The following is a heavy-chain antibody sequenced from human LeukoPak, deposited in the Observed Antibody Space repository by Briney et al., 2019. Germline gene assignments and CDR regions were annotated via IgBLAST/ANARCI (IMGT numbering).Heavy chain of an antibody. CDR2: ISYDGSNK. CDR1: GFTFSSYG. D-gene: IGHD3-16*01. Sequence: PGGSLRLSCAATGFTFSSYGMHWVRQAPGKGLEGVAVISYDGSNKYYADSVKGRFTISRDNSKNTLYLQMNSLRAEDTAVYYCAKARLMLVGFDPWGQGTLVTVSS. J-gene: IGHJ5*02. CDR3: AKARLMLVGFDP. V-gene: IGHV3-30*18.